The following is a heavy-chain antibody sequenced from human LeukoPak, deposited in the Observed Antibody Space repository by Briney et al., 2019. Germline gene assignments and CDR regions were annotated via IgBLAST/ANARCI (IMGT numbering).Heavy chain of an antibody. D-gene: IGHD6-6*01. CDR1: GFTFSSYW. Sequence: PGGSLRLSRAASGFTFSSYWMHWVRQGPGKGLVWVSRINTDGSTTTYADSVKGRFTVSRDNGNNTLYLQMNSLRAEDTTVYYCAREISSSSGRAFDYWGQGTLVTVSP. J-gene: IGHJ4*02. V-gene: IGHV3-74*01. CDR2: INTDGSTT. CDR3: AREISSSSGRAFDY.